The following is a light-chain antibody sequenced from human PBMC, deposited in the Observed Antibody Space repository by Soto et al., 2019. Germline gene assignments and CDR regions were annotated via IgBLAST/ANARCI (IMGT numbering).Light chain of an antibody. CDR1: QNINNY. J-gene: IGKJ1*01. Sequence: DIQMTQSPSSLSASVGDRVTITCRASQNINNYLNWYQQKPGKAPNLLIYAASTLQSGVPSRFSGSGSGTEFTLSISSLQPDDFATYYCQHYNVYPWTFGQGTKVDIK. V-gene: IGKV1-39*01. CDR3: QHYNVYPWT. CDR2: AAS.